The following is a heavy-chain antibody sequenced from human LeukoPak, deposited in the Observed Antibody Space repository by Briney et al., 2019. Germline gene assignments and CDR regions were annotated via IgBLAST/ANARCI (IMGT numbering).Heavy chain of an antibody. CDR1: GGSISSYY. J-gene: IGHJ1*01. V-gene: IGHV4-59*01. CDR2: IYYSGST. CDR3: ARGGYCSGGSCYSTVGYFQH. D-gene: IGHD2-15*01. Sequence: SETLSLTCTVSGGSISSYYWSWIRQPPGQGLEWIGYIYYSGSTNYNPSLKSRVTISVDTSKNQFSLKLSSVTAADTAVYYCARGGYCSGGSCYSTVGYFQHWGQGTLVTVSS.